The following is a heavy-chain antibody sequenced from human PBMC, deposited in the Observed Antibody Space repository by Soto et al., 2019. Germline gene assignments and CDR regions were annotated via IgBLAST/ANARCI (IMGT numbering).Heavy chain of an antibody. J-gene: IGHJ4*02. V-gene: IGHV4-34*01. D-gene: IGHD3-9*01. CDR1: GGSFSGYY. Sequence: PSETLSLTCAVYGGSFSGYYWSWIRQPPGKGLEWIGEINHSGSTNYNPSLKSRVTISVDTSKNQFSLKLSSVTAADTAVYYCGRGLPVLRYFDWSVPNFDYWGQGTLVTVSS. CDR2: INHSGST. CDR3: GRGLPVLRYFDWSVPNFDY.